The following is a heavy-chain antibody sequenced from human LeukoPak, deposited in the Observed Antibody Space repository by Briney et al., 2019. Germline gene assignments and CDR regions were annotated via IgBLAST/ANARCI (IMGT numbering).Heavy chain of an antibody. J-gene: IGHJ4*02. V-gene: IGHV3-48*01. D-gene: IGHD5-12*01. CDR2: ISSSSGTI. CDR3: ARGYSRGDY. CDR1: GFTFSCCS. Sequence: GGSLRLSCAASGFTFSCCSMNWVRQAPGKGLEWVSYISSSSGTIYYAGSVKGRFTISRDNAKNSLYLQMNSLRAEDTAVYYCARGYSRGDYWGQGTLVTVSS.